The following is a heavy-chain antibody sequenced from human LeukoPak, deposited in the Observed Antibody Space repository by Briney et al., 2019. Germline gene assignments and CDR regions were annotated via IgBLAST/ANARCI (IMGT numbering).Heavy chain of an antibody. Sequence: SETLSLTCSVSGGSISSSSYYWGWIRQPPGKGLEWIGSIYYSGNTYYNPSLKSRITISVDTSTNQFSLRLSSVTAADTAVYYCARHLFAVVVPAAKLGWFDPWGQGTLVTVSA. CDR2: IYYSGNT. CDR3: ARHLFAVVVPAAKLGWFDP. J-gene: IGHJ5*02. V-gene: IGHV4-39*01. CDR1: GGSISSSSYY. D-gene: IGHD2-2*01.